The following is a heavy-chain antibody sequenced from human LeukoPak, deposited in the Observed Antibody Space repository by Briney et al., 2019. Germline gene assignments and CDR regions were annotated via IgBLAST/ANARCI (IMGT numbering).Heavy chain of an antibody. D-gene: IGHD6-13*01. J-gene: IGHJ4*02. Sequence: SETLSLTCAVYGGSFSGYYWSWIRQPPGKGLEWIGEINHSGNTNYNPSLKSRVTISVDTSKNHFSLKLTSVTAADTAVYYCARHDEYSSNHVGLDYWGQGTLVTVSS. CDR2: INHSGNT. CDR3: ARHDEYSSNHVGLDY. CDR1: GGSFSGYY. V-gene: IGHV4-34*01.